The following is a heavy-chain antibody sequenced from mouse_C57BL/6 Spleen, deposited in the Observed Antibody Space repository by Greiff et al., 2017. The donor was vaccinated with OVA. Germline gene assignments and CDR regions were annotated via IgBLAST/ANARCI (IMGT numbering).Heavy chain of an antibody. CDR2: INPNNGGT. CDR3: ARHYYGSSRYYYAMDY. J-gene: IGHJ4*01. D-gene: IGHD1-1*01. CDR1: GYTFTDYY. Sequence: VQLQQSGPELVKPGASVKISCKASGYTFTDYYMNWVKQSHGKSLEWIGDINPNNGGTSYNQKFKGKATLTVDKSSSTAYMELRSLTSEDSAVYYCARHYYGSSRYYYAMDYWGQGTSVTVSS. V-gene: IGHV1-26*01.